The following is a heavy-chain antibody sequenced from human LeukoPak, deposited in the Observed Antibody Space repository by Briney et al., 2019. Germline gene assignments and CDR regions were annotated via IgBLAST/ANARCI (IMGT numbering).Heavy chain of an antibody. D-gene: IGHD3-22*01. J-gene: IGHJ5*02. CDR1: GFTFSDYY. CDR3: ARGQYYDSSGYPKGYNWFDP. Sequence: GGSLRLSCAASGFTFSDYYMSWIRQAPGKGLEWVSYISSGSTIYYADSVKGRFTISRDNAKNSLYLQMNSLRAEDTAVYYCARGQYYDSSGYPKGYNWFDPWGQGTLVTVSS. CDR2: ISSGSTI. V-gene: IGHV3-11*01.